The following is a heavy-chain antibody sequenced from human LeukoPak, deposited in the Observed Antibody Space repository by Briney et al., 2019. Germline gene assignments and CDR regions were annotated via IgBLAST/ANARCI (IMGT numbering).Heavy chain of an antibody. J-gene: IGHJ5*02. V-gene: IGHV4-39*07. CDR2: IYYSGST. CDR3: ASSSSSWYVGWFDP. D-gene: IGHD6-13*01. CDR1: GGSISSSSYY. Sequence: PSETLSLTCTVSGGSISSSSYYWGWIRQPPGKGLEWIGSIYYSGSTYYNPSLKSRVTISVDTSKNQFSLKLSSVTAADTAVYYCASSSSSWYVGWFDPWGQGTLVTVSS.